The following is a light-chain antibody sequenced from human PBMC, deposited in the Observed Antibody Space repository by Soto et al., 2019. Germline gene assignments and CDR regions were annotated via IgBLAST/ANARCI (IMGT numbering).Light chain of an antibody. J-gene: IGKJ1*01. CDR2: KAS. V-gene: IGKV1-5*03. CDR3: QQYNNYWT. CDR1: QSISYW. Sequence: DIQMTQSPSTLSASVGDRVTITCRASQSISYWLAWYQQKPGKAPNLLIYKASSLESGVPSRFSGSGSGTEFNLTISRLQPDDFATYYCQQYNNYWTFGQGTKVEIK.